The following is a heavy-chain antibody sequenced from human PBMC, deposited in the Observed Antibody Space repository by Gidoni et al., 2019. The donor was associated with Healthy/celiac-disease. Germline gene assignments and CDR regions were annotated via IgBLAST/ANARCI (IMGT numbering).Heavy chain of an antibody. CDR1: GFTFSSYA. D-gene: IGHD6-19*01. J-gene: IGHJ6*02. V-gene: IGHV3-23*01. CDR3: AKSSAVAGTPYYYGMDV. Sequence: EVQLLESGGGLVQPGGSLRLSCAASGFTFSSYAMSWVRQAPGKGLEWVSAISGSGGSTYYADSVKGRFTISRDNSKNTLYLQMNSLRAEDTAVYYCAKSSAVAGTPYYYGMDVWGQGTTVTVSS. CDR2: ISGSGGST.